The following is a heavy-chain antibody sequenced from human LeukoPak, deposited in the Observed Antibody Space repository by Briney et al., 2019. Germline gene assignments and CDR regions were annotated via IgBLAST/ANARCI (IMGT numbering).Heavy chain of an antibody. CDR3: ARDGARYSSSWYVNY. V-gene: IGHV1-18*01. Sequence: GASVKVSCKASGYTFTSYGISWVRQAPGQGLEWMGWISAYNGNTNYAQKLQGRVTMTTDTSTSTAYMELRSLRSDDTAVYYCARDGARYSSSWYVNYWGQGTLVTVSS. CDR2: ISAYNGNT. J-gene: IGHJ4*02. D-gene: IGHD6-13*01. CDR1: GYTFTSYG.